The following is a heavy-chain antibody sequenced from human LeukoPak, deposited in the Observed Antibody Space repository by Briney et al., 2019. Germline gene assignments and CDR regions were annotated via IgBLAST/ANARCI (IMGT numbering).Heavy chain of an antibody. CDR1: GFTLSSNY. V-gene: IGHV3-66*02. J-gene: IGHJ4*02. Sequence: GGSLRLSCAASGFTLSSNYMSWVRQAPGKGLEWVSVIYSGGSTYYADSVKGRFTISRDNSKNTLYLQMNSLRAEDTAVYYCARAGGLGYSYGLRFDYWGQGTLVTVSS. D-gene: IGHD5-18*01. CDR3: ARAGGLGYSYGLRFDY. CDR2: IYSGGST.